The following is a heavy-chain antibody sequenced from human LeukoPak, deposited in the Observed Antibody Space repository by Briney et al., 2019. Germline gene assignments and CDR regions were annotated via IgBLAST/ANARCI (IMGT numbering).Heavy chain of an antibody. V-gene: IGHV3-11*01. CDR2: ISSSGSTI. CDR3: AKVRAPSGWFNSDY. Sequence: GGSLRRSCAASGFTCSDYYMSWIRQAPGKGLEWVSYISSSGSTIYYADSVKGRFTISRDNAKNSLYLQMNSLRVEDTAAYYCAKVRAPSGWFNSDYWGQGTLVTVSS. CDR1: GFTCSDYY. J-gene: IGHJ4*02. D-gene: IGHD6-19*01.